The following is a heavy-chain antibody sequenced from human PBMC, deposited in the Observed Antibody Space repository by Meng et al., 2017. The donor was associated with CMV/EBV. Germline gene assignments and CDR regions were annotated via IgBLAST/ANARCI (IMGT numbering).Heavy chain of an antibody. CDR2: IYSGGST. D-gene: IGHD2-15*01. J-gene: IGHJ6*02. Sequence: GGSLRLSCAASGFTVSSNYMSWVRQAPGKGLEWVSVIYSGGSTYYADSVKGRFTISRDNSKNTLYLQMNSLRAEDTAVYYCTLTQDYYHGMDVWGQGTTVTVSS. CDR3: TLTQDYYHGMDV. CDR1: GFTVSSNY. V-gene: IGHV3-53*01.